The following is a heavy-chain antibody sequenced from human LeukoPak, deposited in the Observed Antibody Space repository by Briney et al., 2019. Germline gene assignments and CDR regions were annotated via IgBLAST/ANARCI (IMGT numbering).Heavy chain of an antibody. Sequence: ASVKVSCKACGYTFTSYYIHWVRQAPGKGGEGMGGINPPSPGTISAQTFQGRVTMTRDTSISTAYMALSRLRSDDTAVYYCPRVSVAAYGDLTGQSDSWGQGTLVTVSS. J-gene: IGHJ5*01. V-gene: IGHV1-2*02. CDR1: GYTFTSYY. CDR2: INPPSPGT. D-gene: IGHD4-17*01. CDR3: PRVSVAAYGDLTGQSDS.